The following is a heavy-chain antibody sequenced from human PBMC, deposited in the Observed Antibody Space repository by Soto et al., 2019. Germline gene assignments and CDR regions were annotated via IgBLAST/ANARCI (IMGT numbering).Heavy chain of an antibody. V-gene: IGHV3-30*03. CDR1: GFTFSSYG. CDR3: AIDLAAAGPNYHGMDV. CDR2: ISYDGSNK. Sequence: GGSLRLSCAASGFTFSSYGMHWVRQAPGKGLEWVAVISYDGSNKYYADSVKGRFTISRDNSKNTLYLQMNSLRAEDTAVYYCAIDLAAAGPNYHGMDVWGQGTTLTVSS. D-gene: IGHD6-13*01. J-gene: IGHJ6*02.